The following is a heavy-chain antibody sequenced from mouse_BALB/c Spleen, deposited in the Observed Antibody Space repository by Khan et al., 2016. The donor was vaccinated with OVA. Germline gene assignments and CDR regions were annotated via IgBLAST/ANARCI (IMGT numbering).Heavy chain of an antibody. CDR3: ARWDTWEFDV. J-gene: IGHJ1*01. CDR1: GYTFTNYW. CDR2: IYPGGDYT. D-gene: IGHD4-1*01. V-gene: IGHV1-63*02. Sequence: QVQLQQSGGEVVRPGTSVKISCKASGYTFTNYWLGWVKQRPRHGLEWIGDIYPGGDYTNYNEKFKGKATLTVDTSSSTAHMQLSSLTSEDSSVYCGARWDTWEFDVWGAGTTVTVSS.